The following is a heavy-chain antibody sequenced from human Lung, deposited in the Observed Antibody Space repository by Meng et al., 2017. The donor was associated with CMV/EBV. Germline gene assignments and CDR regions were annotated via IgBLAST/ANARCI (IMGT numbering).Heavy chain of an antibody. Sequence: VRWRRSGPALVRRSQTLSPTCPVSGDSITNHTWWAWVRQPPGKGLEWIGEIPHRGSSAYNPSLKSRVSMSIDKSKNQFSLKLTSVTAADMAVYHCLRRSGGSVWGQGTLVTVSS. J-gene: IGHJ1*01. D-gene: IGHD3-10*01. CDR2: IPHRGSS. CDR3: LRRSGGSV. V-gene: IGHV4-4*02. CDR1: GDSITNHTW.